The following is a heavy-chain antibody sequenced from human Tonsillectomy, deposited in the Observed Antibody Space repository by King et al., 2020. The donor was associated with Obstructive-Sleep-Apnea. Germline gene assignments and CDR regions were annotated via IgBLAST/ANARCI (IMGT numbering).Heavy chain of an antibody. CDR2: RSYDGSYY. V-gene: IGHV3-30*04. J-gene: IGHJ4*02. CDR3: AGYCSSTSCSRGY. D-gene: IGHD2-2*01. Sequence: VQLVESGGGVVQPGRSLRLSCSASGFNFSSYSMHWVRQAPGKGLEWGAVRSYDGSYYYYADSVNGPLTISRDNSKNTLSLQMNSLRAEETAVYYCAGYCSSTSCSRGYWGQGTLVTVSS. CDR1: GFNFSSYS.